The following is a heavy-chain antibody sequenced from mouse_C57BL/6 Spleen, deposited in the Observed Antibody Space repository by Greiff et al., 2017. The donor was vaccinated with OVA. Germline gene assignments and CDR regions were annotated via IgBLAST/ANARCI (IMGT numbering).Heavy chain of an antibody. CDR2: IYPGSGST. CDR1: GYTFTSYW. J-gene: IGHJ4*01. V-gene: IGHV1-55*01. CDR3: ARRGDFYYAMDY. Sequence: VQLQQSGAELVKPGASVKMSCKASGYTFTSYWITWVKQRPGQGLEWIGDIYPGSGSTNYNEKFKSKATLTVDTSSSTAYMQLSSLTSEDSAVYYCARRGDFYYAMDYWGQGTSVTVSS.